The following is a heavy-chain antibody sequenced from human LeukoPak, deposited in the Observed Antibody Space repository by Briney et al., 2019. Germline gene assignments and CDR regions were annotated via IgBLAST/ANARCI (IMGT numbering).Heavy chain of an antibody. D-gene: IGHD2-2*02. Sequence: SQTLSLTCAVSGGSISSGGYSWSWIRQPPGKGLEWIGEINHSGSTNYNPSLKSRVTISVDTSKNQFSLKLSSVTAADTAVYYCARILGDCSSTSCYTFDWFDPWGQGTLVTVSS. CDR1: GGSISSGGYS. V-gene: IGHV4-30-2*01. J-gene: IGHJ5*02. CDR2: INHSGST. CDR3: ARILGDCSSTSCYTFDWFDP.